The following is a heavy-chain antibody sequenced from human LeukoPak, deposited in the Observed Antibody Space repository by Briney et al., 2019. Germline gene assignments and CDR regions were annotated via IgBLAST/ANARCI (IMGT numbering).Heavy chain of an antibody. J-gene: IGHJ3*02. CDR2: NISPFGTP. D-gene: IGHD2-15*01. Sequence: SVKVSCKASGGMFSTTAINWVRQAPGQGLEWVGGNISPFGTPDYAQKFQGRVTITADESTSTVYMELTSLTSEDTAIYYCARDPGSSVGIVVVQHATDAFDIWGQGTMVTVSS. CDR3: ARDPGSSVGIVVVQHATDAFDI. V-gene: IGHV1-69*13. CDR1: GGMFSTTA.